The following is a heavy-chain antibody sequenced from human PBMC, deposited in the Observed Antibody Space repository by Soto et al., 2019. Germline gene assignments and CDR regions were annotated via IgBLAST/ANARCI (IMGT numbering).Heavy chain of an antibody. Sequence: GSLRLSCAASGFTVSSNYTSWVRQAPGKGLEWVSVIYSGGSTYYADSVKGRFTISRDNSKNTPYLQMNSPRAEDTAVYYCARVTSGWSEIDYWGQGTLVTVSS. J-gene: IGHJ4*02. CDR3: ARVTSGWSEIDY. V-gene: IGHV3-53*01. D-gene: IGHD6-19*01. CDR2: IYSGGST. CDR1: GFTVSSNY.